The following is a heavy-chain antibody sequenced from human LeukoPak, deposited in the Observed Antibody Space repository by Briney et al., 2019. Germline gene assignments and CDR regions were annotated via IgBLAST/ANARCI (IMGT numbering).Heavy chain of an antibody. CDR2: IIPIFGTA. Sequence: SVKVSCKASGGTFSSYAISWVGPAAGQGLEWVGGIIPIFGTANYAQKFQGRVTSTAHKSTSTVYMALSSLRSEDTAVYYCATFREERYGSGYYFDCWGQGTLVTVSS. CDR3: ATFREERYGSGYYFDC. D-gene: IGHD3-10*01. CDR1: GGTFSSYA. V-gene: IGHV1-69*06. J-gene: IGHJ4*02.